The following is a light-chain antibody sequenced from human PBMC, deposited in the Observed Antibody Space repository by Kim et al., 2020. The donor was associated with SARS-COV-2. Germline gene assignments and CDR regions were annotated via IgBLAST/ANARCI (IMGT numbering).Light chain of an antibody. CDR3: MPASHVLT. Sequence: IVLTQSPLSLPVTLGQPASISCKSSRSLLHSDGNTYLNWFHQRPGQSPRRLIYRVSNRDSGVPDRFSGSGSGSDFTLKISSVEADDVGVYYCMPASHVLTLGGGTKVEI. CDR1: RSLLHSDGNTY. V-gene: IGKV2-30*02. J-gene: IGKJ4*01. CDR2: RVS.